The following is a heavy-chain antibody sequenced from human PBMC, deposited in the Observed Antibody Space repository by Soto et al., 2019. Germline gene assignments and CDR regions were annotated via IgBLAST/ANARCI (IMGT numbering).Heavy chain of an antibody. D-gene: IGHD4-17*01. Sequence: EVQMFESGGGLAQPGGSLRLSCAASGFICSSYDMSWVRQAPGKGLEWVSGVSGTGGSAYYADSVKGRFTISRDKSTNTLYLHMNSLRAEDTAVYYCARGSAYSDYDLEYWGQGTLVTVSS. CDR2: VSGTGGSA. CDR3: ARGSAYSDYDLEY. J-gene: IGHJ4*02. V-gene: IGHV3-23*01. CDR1: GFICSSYD.